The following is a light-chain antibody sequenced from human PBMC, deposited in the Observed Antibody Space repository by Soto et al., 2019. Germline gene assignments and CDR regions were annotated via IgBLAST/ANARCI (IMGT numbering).Light chain of an antibody. CDR2: DAS. Sequence: SPATLSVSPGESATLSCRASQSVSSNLAWHQQKPGQAPRILMYDASTRATGISARFSGSGSGTEFTLTISSLQSEDFAVYYCQQFHNGPITFGQGTRLEI. V-gene: IGKV3-15*01. CDR3: QQFHNGPIT. J-gene: IGKJ5*01. CDR1: QSVSSN.